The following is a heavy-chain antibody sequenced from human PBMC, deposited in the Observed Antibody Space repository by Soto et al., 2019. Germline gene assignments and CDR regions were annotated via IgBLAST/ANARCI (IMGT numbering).Heavy chain of an antibody. Sequence: VQLVQSGAEVRKPGSSVKVSCKASGGTFSTYTINWVRQAPGQGLEWMGRIIPILGTTNYAQKFQGRVTIIADTSTSTGYMELSSLRSEDTAVYYCARSFHQYGDYIGYWGQGTLVTVSS. V-gene: IGHV1-69*08. CDR3: ARSFHQYGDYIGY. CDR2: IIPILGTT. D-gene: IGHD4-17*01. CDR1: GGTFSTYT. J-gene: IGHJ4*02.